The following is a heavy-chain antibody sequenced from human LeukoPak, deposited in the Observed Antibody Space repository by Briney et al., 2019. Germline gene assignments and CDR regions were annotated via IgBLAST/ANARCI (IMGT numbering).Heavy chain of an antibody. D-gene: IGHD3-9*01. V-gene: IGHV4-59*01. CDR2: IYYRGST. CDR3: ARELRYFDWYRGDYYYYGMDV. Sequence: SETLSLTCTVSGGSISSYYWSWIRQPPGKGLEWIGYIYYRGSTNYNPSLKSRVTISVDTSKNQFSLKLSSVTAADTAVYYCARELRYFDWYRGDYYYYGMDVWGKGTTVTVSS. CDR1: GGSISSYY. J-gene: IGHJ6*04.